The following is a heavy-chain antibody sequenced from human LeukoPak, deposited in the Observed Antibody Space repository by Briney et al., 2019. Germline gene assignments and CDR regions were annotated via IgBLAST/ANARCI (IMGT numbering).Heavy chain of an antibody. V-gene: IGHV3-7*01. Sequence: GGSLRLSCAAPGFSFSSNWMGWVRQAPGKGLEWVAHIKRDGSQKYYLDSVKGRFTISRDNAKNSLYLQMNSLRAEDTAVYYCATTRFFDYWGQGTLVTVSS. J-gene: IGHJ4*02. CDR3: ATTRFFDY. CDR2: IKRDGSQK. D-gene: IGHD1-14*01. CDR1: GFSFSSNW.